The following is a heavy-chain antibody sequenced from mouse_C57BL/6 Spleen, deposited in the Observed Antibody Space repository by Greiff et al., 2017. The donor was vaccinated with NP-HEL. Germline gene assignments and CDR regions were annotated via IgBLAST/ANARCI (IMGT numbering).Heavy chain of an antibody. D-gene: IGHD1-2*01. J-gene: IGHJ3*01. CDR3: ARQDYYGPAWFAY. Sequence: VQLQESGAELVRPGASVKLSCKASGYTFTDYYINWVKQRPGQGLEWIARIYPGSGNTYYNEKFKGKATLTAEKSSSTAYMQLSSLTSEDSAVYFCARQDYYGPAWFAYWGQGTLVTVSA. CDR2: IYPGSGNT. V-gene: IGHV1-76*01. CDR1: GYTFTDYY.